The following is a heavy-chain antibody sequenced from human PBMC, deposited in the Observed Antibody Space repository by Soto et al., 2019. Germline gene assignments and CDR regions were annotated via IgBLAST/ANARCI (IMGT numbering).Heavy chain of an antibody. D-gene: IGHD6-13*01. CDR3: ARDPYSSSWDYYYYGMDV. J-gene: IGHJ6*02. V-gene: IGHV4-4*02. CDR2: IYHSGST. Sequence: PSETLSLTCAVSGGSISSSNWWSWVRQPPGKGLEWIGEIYHSGSTNYNPSLKSRVTISVDKSKNQFSLKLSPVTAADTAVYYCARDPYSSSWDYYYYGMDVWGQGTTVTV. CDR1: GGSISSSNW.